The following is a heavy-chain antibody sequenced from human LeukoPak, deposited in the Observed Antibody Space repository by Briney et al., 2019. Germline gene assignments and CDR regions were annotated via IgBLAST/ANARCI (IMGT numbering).Heavy chain of an antibody. CDR1: GFTVSSNY. D-gene: IGHD2-2*01. Sequence: PGGSLRLSCAASGFTVSSNYMSWVRQAPGKGLEWVANIKQDGSEKYYVDSVKGRFTISRDNAKNSLYLQMNSLRAEDTAVYYCARDLGGVVPAAMYDYWGQGTLVTVSS. V-gene: IGHV3-7*01. CDR2: IKQDGSEK. J-gene: IGHJ4*02. CDR3: ARDLGGVVPAAMYDY.